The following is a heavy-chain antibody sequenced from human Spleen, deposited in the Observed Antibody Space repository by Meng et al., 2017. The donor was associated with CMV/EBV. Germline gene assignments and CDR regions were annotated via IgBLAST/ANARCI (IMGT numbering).Heavy chain of an antibody. CDR1: YS. D-gene: IGHD3-3*01. V-gene: IGHV4-59*01. Sequence: YSWSWIRQPPGKGLEWIGYIYYSGSTNYNPSLKSRVTISVDTSKNQFSLKLSSVTAADTAVYYCARAPVVAYDFWSGYKSLYYFDYWGQGTLVTVSS. J-gene: IGHJ4*02. CDR2: IYYSGST. CDR3: ARAPVVAYDFWSGYKSLYYFDY.